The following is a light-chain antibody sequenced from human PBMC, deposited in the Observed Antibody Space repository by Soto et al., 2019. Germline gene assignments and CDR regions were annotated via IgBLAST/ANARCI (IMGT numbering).Light chain of an antibody. Sequence: IRMTQSPSSFSASTGDRVTITCRASQGISSYLAWYQQKSGKAPKLLIYAASTLQSGVPSRFSGSGSGTDFTLTISCLQSEDFATYYCQQYYSYPLTFGGGTKVEIK. V-gene: IGKV1-8*01. CDR1: QGISSY. CDR3: QQYYSYPLT. J-gene: IGKJ4*01. CDR2: AAS.